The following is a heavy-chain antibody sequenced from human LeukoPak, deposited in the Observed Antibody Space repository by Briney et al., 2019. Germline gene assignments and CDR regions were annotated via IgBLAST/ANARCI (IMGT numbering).Heavy chain of an antibody. D-gene: IGHD3-9*01. CDR1: GDSISSRDYY. J-gene: IGHJ4*02. CDR2: IYYSGTT. V-gene: IGHV4-39*01. CDR3: ARPWGTGYMYYFDC. Sequence: NPSETLSLTCSVSGDSISSRDYYWGWIRQPPGRGLEWIGSIYYSGTTYYNPSLKSRVTISIDASKNQFSLKLNAVTAADTGVYYCARPWGTGYMYYFDCWGQGTLVTVSS.